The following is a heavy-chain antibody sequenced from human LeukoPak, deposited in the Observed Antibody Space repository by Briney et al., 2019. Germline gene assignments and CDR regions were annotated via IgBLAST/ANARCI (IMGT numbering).Heavy chain of an antibody. CDR1: GYSFSSYG. Sequence: GASVKVSCKASGYSFSSYGLSWGRQATGQGLEWMGWMNPNSGNTGYTQKFQGRVTISRNTSITTAYMELSSLRSEDTAVYYCARGPKWTGSYYYFDYWGQGTLVTVSS. V-gene: IGHV1-8*03. CDR3: ARGPKWTGSYYYFDY. D-gene: IGHD1-26*01. J-gene: IGHJ4*02. CDR2: MNPNSGNT.